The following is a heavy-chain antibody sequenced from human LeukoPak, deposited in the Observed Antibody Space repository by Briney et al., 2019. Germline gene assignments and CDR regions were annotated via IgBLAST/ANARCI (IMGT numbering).Heavy chain of an antibody. CDR3: ASGFSVAAAGLSFDY. Sequence: SETLSLTCTVSGGSISSYYWSWIRQPPGKGLEWIGYIYYSGSTNYNPSLKSRVTISVDTSKNQFSLILTSVTAADTAVYYCASGFSVAAAGLSFDYWGQGTLVTVSS. V-gene: IGHV4-59*01. J-gene: IGHJ4*02. CDR1: GGSISSYY. CDR2: IYYSGST. D-gene: IGHD6-13*01.